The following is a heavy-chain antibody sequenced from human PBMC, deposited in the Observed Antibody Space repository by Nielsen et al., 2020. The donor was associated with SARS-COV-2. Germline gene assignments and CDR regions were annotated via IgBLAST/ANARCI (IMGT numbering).Heavy chain of an antibody. CDR1: GFTFSSYA. Sequence: GESLKISCAASGFTFSSYAMHWVRQAPGKGLEWVAVISYDGSNKYYADSVKGRFTISRDNSKNTLYLQMNSLGAEDTAVYYCARDLGVRFLEWLSPWGYGMDVWGQGTTVTVSS. J-gene: IGHJ6*02. V-gene: IGHV3-30-3*01. D-gene: IGHD3-3*01. CDR3: ARDLGVRFLEWLSPWGYGMDV. CDR2: ISYDGSNK.